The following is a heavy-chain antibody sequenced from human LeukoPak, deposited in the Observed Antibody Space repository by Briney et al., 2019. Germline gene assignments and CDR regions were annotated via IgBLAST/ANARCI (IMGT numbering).Heavy chain of an antibody. D-gene: IGHD3-10*01. CDR2: VNPNSGGT. J-gene: IGHJ4*02. CDR1: GYTFTGYC. CDR3: AREPQSAYITMVRGVHFDY. Sequence: GASVKVSCKASGYTFTGYCIHWVRQVPGQGLEWMGWVNPNSGGTNYAQRFQGRVTMTRDTSISTAYMELSRLRSDDTAVYYCAREPQSAYITMVRGVHFDYWGQGTLVTVSS. V-gene: IGHV1-2*02.